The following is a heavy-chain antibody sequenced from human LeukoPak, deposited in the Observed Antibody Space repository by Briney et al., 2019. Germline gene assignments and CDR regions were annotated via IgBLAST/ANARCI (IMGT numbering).Heavy chain of an antibody. Sequence: GGSLRLSCAASGFTFSSYAMSWVRQAPGKGLEWVSGISGSGGSTYYADSVKGRFTISRDNSKNTLYLQMNSLRAEDTAVYYCARERRSTSYYPDAFDIWGQGTMATVSS. D-gene: IGHD2-2*01. CDR2: ISGSGGST. CDR1: GFTFSSYA. CDR3: ARERRSTSYYPDAFDI. J-gene: IGHJ3*02. V-gene: IGHV3-23*01.